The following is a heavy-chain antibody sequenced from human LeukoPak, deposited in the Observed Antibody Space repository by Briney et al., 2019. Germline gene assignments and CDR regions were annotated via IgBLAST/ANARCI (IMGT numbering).Heavy chain of an antibody. V-gene: IGHV3-74*01. CDR3: ARDVIAAAGNWFDP. CDR1: GFTLSSYW. J-gene: IGHJ5*02. D-gene: IGHD6-13*01. Sequence: GGSLRLSCAASGFTLSSYWMHWVRQAPVKGVVWVSRINSDGSSTSYADSVKGRFTISRDNAKNTLYLQMNSLRAEVTAVYYCARDVIAAAGNWFDPWGQGTLVTVSS. CDR2: INSDGSST.